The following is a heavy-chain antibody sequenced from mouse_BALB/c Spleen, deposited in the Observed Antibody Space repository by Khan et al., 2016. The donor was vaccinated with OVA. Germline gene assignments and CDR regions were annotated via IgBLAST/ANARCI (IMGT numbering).Heavy chain of an antibody. Sequence: QVQLKESGPGLVAPSQSLSITCTISGFSLTNYGVHWVRQPPGKGLEWLVVIWSDGSTTYNSALKSRLTISKDNSESQVFLKMNSLQTDDTAMYFGARQPYYHYNIMDYWGQGTSVNVA. CDR1: GFSLTNYG. J-gene: IGHJ4*01. CDR2: IWSDGST. CDR3: ARQPYYHYNIMDY. V-gene: IGHV2-6-1*01. D-gene: IGHD2-10*01.